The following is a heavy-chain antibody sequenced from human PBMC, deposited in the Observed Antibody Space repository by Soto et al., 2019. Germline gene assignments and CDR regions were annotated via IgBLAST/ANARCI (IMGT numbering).Heavy chain of an antibody. D-gene: IGHD3-10*01. V-gene: IGHV3-33*01. J-gene: IGHJ6*02. Sequence: QVQLVESGGGVVQPGRSLRLSCAASGFTFSSYGMHWVRQAPGKGLEWVAVIWYDGRNKYYADSVKGRFTISRDNSKNTLYLQMNSLRAEDTAVYYCARNYYYGSGIEGMDVWGQGTTVTVSS. CDR3: ARNYYYGSGIEGMDV. CDR1: GFTFSSYG. CDR2: IWYDGRNK.